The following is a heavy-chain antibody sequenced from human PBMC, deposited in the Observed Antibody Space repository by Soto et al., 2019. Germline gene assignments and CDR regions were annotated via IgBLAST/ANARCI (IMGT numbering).Heavy chain of an antibody. CDR1: GGSISSGGYY. Sequence: QVQLQESGPGLVKPSQTLSLTCTVSGGSISSGGYYWSWIRQHPGKGLEWIGYIYYSGSTYYNPSINSRVXXXVXXSKNQFSLKLSSVTAADTAVYYCARSSTSANYFDYWGQGTLVTVSS. J-gene: IGHJ4*02. CDR3: ARSSTSANYFDY. V-gene: IGHV4-31*03. D-gene: IGHD2-2*01. CDR2: IYYSGST.